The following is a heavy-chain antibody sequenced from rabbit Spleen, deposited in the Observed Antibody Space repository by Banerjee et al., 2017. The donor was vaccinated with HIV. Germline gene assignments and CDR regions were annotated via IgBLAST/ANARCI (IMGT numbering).Heavy chain of an antibody. CDR1: GVSFSISSY. CDR2: IDAGSSGFT. Sequence: QSLEESGGDLVKPGASLTLTCTASGVSFSISSYMCWVRQAPGKGLEWIACIDAGSSGFTYFATWAQGRFTISKISSTTVTLQMTSLTAADTATYFCARDSGTSFSSYGMDLWGPGTLVTVS. J-gene: IGHJ6*01. D-gene: IGHD8-1*01. CDR3: ARDSGTSFSSYGMDL. V-gene: IGHV1S40*01.